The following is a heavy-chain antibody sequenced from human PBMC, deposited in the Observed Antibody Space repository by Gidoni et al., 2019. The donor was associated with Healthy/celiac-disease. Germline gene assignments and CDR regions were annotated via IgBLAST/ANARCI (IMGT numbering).Heavy chain of an antibody. CDR3: ARVPGLQTNWFDP. V-gene: IGHV4-30-4*01. CDR2: IYYSGST. CDR1: GGSISSGDYY. Sequence: QVQLQESGPGLVKPSQTLSLTCPVSGGSISSGDYYWSWIRQPPGKGLEWIGYIYYSGSTYYNPSLKSRVTISVDTSKNQFSLKLSSVTAADTAVYYCARVPGLQTNWFDPWGQGTLVTVSS. D-gene: IGHD4-4*01. J-gene: IGHJ5*02.